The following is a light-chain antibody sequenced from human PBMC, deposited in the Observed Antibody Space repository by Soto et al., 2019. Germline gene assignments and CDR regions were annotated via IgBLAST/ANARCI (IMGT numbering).Light chain of an antibody. V-gene: IGKV3-20*01. CDR2: GAS. CDR1: QSVSSSY. Sequence: EIVLTQSPGTLSLSPGERATLSCRARQSVSSSYLAWYQQKPGQAPRLLIYGASSRATAIPDRFSGSGSGTDFTRTISRLEPEDFAVYYCQQYGSSSTFGQGTRLEIK. J-gene: IGKJ5*01. CDR3: QQYGSSST.